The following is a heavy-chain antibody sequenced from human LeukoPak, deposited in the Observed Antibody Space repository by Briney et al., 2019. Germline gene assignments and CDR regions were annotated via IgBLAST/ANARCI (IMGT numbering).Heavy chain of an antibody. Sequence: SETLSLTCTASGGSISSYYWSWIRQPPGKGLEWIGYIYYSGSTNYNPSLKSRVTISVDTSKNQFSLKLSSVTAADTAVYYCARGRKQQAFDYWGQGTLVTVSS. CDR3: ARGRKQQAFDY. CDR2: IYYSGST. V-gene: IGHV4-59*08. J-gene: IGHJ4*02. CDR1: GGSISSYY. D-gene: IGHD6-13*01.